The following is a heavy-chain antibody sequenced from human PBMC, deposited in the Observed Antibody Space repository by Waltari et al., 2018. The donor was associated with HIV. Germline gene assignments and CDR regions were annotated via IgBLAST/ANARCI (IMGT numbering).Heavy chain of an antibody. D-gene: IGHD1-26*01. J-gene: IGHJ5*02. Sequence: EVQLVQSGAEVKQPGESLKISCKGSGSSFTNYWIAWVRQMPGKGLEWMGIISPGDSDIRYNPSFQGQITISADKSISTAYLQWSSLKASDTAMYYCARLVVGSSVNWFDPWGQGTLVTVSS. V-gene: IGHV5-51*03. CDR1: GSSFTNYW. CDR2: ISPGDSDI. CDR3: ARLVVGSSVNWFDP.